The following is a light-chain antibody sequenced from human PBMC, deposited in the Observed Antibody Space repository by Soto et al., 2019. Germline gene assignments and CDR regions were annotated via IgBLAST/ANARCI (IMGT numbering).Light chain of an antibody. V-gene: IGKV3-11*01. CDR3: QQSSNWPPT. CDR1: QSVSSY. J-gene: IGKJ2*01. Sequence: EIVLTQSPATLSLSPGERATLSCRASQSVSSYLAWYQHKPGQAPRLLIYDASNRATGIPARFSGSGSGTDFTLTISSLEPEDFAVYYCQQSSNWPPTFGQGTKLEIK. CDR2: DAS.